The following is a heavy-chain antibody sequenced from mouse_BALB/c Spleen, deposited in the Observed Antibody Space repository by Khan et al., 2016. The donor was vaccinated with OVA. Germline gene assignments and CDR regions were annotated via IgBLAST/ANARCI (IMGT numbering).Heavy chain of an antibody. D-gene: IGHD2-14*01. CDR3: VREGAYHRAGGWFAY. V-gene: IGHV1-4*01. J-gene: IGHJ3*01. CDR1: GYTFTSYT. CDR2: INPSNSYT. Sequence: QVQLKESGAELARPGASVKMSCKASGYTFTSYTMHWVRQRPGQAPEWIGHINPSNSYTNYNRNFKDKATLIVDKSSSTAYMQLSSLTSEDSAVSYCVREGAYHRAGGWFAYWGQGTLVTVSA.